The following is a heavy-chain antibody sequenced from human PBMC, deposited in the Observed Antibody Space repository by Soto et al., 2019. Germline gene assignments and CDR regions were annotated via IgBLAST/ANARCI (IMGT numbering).Heavy chain of an antibody. Sequence: TLSLTCTVSGGSISSGGYYWSWIRQHPGKGLEWIGYIYYSGSTYYNPSLKSRVTISVDTSKNQFSLKLSSVTAADTAVYYCARGQIVVVAATYYYYGMDVWGQGTTVTVS. CDR3: ARGQIVVVAATYYYYGMDV. CDR1: GGSISSGGYY. D-gene: IGHD2-15*01. J-gene: IGHJ6*02. CDR2: IYYSGST. V-gene: IGHV4-31*03.